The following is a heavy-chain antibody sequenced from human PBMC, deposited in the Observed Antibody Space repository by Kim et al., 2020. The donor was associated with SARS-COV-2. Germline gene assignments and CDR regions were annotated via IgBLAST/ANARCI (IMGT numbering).Heavy chain of an antibody. D-gene: IGHD6-13*01. Sequence: YAQKVQGRVTMTRDTSTRTVYRELSSLRSEDTAVYYCARALSSSWYYFDYWGQGSLVTVSS. J-gene: IGHJ4*01. CDR3: ARALSSSWYYFDY. V-gene: IGHV1-46*01.